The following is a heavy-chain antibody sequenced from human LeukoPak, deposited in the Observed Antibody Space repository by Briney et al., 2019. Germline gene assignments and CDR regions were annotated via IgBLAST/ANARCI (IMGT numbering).Heavy chain of an antibody. CDR1: GGSISSSNW. CDR3: ARGRAEWFGELIRTPDY. Sequence: PSGTLSLTCAVSGGSISSSNWWSWVRQPPGKGLEWIGEIYHSGSTNYNPSLKSRVTISVDTSKNQFSLKLSSVTAADTAVYYCARGRAEWFGELIRTPDYWGQGTLVTVSS. D-gene: IGHD3-10*01. V-gene: IGHV4-4*02. J-gene: IGHJ4*02. CDR2: IYHSGST.